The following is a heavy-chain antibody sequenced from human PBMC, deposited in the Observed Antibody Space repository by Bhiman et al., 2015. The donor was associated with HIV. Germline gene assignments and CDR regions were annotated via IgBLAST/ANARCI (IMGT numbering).Heavy chain of an antibody. CDR2: ISSNGGST. Sequence: EVQLVESGGGLVQPGGSLRLSCAASGFTFSSYAMHWVRQAPGKGLEYVSAISSNGGSTYYANSVKGRFTISRDNSKNTLYLQMGSLRAEDMAVYYCARENGAHPLDYWGQGTLVTVSS. V-gene: IGHV3-64*01. D-gene: IGHD3-10*01. CDR3: ARENGAHPLDY. J-gene: IGHJ4*02. CDR1: GFTFSSYA.